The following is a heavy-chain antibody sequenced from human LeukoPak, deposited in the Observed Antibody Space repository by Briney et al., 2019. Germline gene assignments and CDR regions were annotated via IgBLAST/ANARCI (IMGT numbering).Heavy chain of an antibody. D-gene: IGHD7-27*01. CDR2: INQDGGEK. V-gene: IGHV3-7*04. CDR3: AGGWGWYFNL. CDR1: GFTFSGSW. Sequence: PGGSLRLSCAASGFTFSGSWMSWVRQAPGKGLEWVAHINQDGGEKNYVDSVKGRFTISRDNAKNSLYLQMNSLRVEDTAVYYCAGGWGWYFNLWGRGTLVTVSS. J-gene: IGHJ2*01.